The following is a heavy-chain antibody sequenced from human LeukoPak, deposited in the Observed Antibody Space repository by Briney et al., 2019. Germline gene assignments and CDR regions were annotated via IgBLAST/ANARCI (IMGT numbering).Heavy chain of an antibody. CDR1: AFSFGDDG. CDR2: IRSKAYGGTT. Sequence: GGSLRLSCTASAFSFGDDGMSWVRQAPGKGLEWVGFIRSKAYGGTTEYAASVKGRFTILRDDSKSIAYLQMNSLKTEDTAVYYCTRGDGYNGGGMDVWGQGTTVTVS. D-gene: IGHD5-24*01. V-gene: IGHV3-49*04. J-gene: IGHJ6*02. CDR3: TRGDGYNGGGMDV.